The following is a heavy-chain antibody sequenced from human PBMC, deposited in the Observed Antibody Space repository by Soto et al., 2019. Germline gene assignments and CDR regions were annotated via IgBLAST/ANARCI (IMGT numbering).Heavy chain of an antibody. CDR3: ANRHRDESDGGYYPIKFDY. CDR2: IYWDDDK. V-gene: IGHV2-5*02. Sequence: SGPTLVNPTQTLTLTCTLSGVSLSTSAVGVGWIRQPPGKALEWLALIYWDDDKRYRPSLESRLKITQDTSKNQVVLRLANVEPADTATYFRANRHRDESDGGYYPIKFDYWGQGALVTVSS. D-gene: IGHD3-22*01. CDR1: GVSLSTSAVG. J-gene: IGHJ4*02.